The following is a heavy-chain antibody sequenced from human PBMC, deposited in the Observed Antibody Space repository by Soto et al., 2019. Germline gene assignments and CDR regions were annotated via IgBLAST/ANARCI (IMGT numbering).Heavy chain of an antibody. Sequence: ASVKVSCKASGYTFTSYGISWVRQAPGQGLEWMGWISAYNGNTNYAQKLQGRVTMTTDTSTSTAYMELRSLRSDDTAVYYCARLGERYYDFWSGYSPAYYYGMDVWRQGTTVTVSS. D-gene: IGHD3-3*01. CDR2: ISAYNGNT. V-gene: IGHV1-18*01. CDR3: ARLGERYYDFWSGYSPAYYYGMDV. J-gene: IGHJ6*02. CDR1: GYTFTSYG.